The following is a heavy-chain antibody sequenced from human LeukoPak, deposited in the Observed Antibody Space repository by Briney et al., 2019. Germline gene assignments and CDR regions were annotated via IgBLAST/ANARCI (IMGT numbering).Heavy chain of an antibody. CDR1: GGSISSSSYY. CDR2: IYDSGST. Sequence: SETLSLTCTVSGGSISSSSYYRGWIRQPPGKGLEWIGSIYDSGSTYYNPSLKSRVTISVDTSKNQFSLKLSSVTAADTAVYYCARGRTSFYGSGSYIRNWFDPWGQGTLVTVSS. D-gene: IGHD3-10*01. CDR3: ARGRTSFYGSGSYIRNWFDP. V-gene: IGHV4-39*07. J-gene: IGHJ5*02.